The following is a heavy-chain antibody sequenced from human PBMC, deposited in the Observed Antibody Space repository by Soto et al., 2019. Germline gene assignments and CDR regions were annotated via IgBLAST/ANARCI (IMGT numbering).Heavy chain of an antibody. Sequence: SETLSLTCSVSGDFISNTTYYWAWVRQAPGKGLEWVGSIYFSGSGTSHYNPSLKSRVTISVDTSKNQFSLKLTSVTAADTAVYYCARPRYNFGTSGYYPFDYWGQGTLVTVSS. CDR3: ARPRYNFGTSGYYPFDY. J-gene: IGHJ4*02. CDR1: GDFISNTTYY. CDR2: IYFSGSGTS. D-gene: IGHD3-22*01. V-gene: IGHV4-39*01.